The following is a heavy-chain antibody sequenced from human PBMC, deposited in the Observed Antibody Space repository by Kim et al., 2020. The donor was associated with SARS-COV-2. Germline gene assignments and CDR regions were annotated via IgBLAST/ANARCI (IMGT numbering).Heavy chain of an antibody. CDR1: GFTFSSYW. CDR3: AREVGDLCNWNDKNWFDP. V-gene: IGHV3-7*01. J-gene: IGHJ5*02. CDR2: IKQDGSEK. D-gene: IGHD1-1*01. Sequence: GGSLRLSCAASGFTFSSYWMSWVRQAPGKGLEWVANIKQDGSEKYYVDSVKGRFTISRDNAKNSLYLQMNSLRAEDTAVYYCAREVGDLCNWNDKNWFDPWGQGTLVTVSS.